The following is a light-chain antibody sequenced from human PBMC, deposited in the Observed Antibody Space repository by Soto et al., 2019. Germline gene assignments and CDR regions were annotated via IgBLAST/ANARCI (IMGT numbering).Light chain of an antibody. Sequence: TQTPATVSASVGDRVTITCRASQSVRSWLAWYQQKPGTAPKLLIFDASRLESGVPSRFSGRRSGTEFTLTISSLQPDDFATYYCQHYNIYSEAFGQGTKVDIK. V-gene: IGKV1-5*01. CDR1: QSVRSW. J-gene: IGKJ1*01. CDR3: QHYNIYSEA. CDR2: DAS.